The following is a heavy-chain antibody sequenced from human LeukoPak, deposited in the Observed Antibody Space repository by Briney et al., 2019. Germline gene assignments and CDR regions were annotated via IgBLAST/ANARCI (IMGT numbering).Heavy chain of an antibody. J-gene: IGHJ6*03. CDR3: ASHLSAPYYYYYYMDV. V-gene: IGHV1-69*06. CDR1: GGTFSSYA. Sequence: ASVKVSCKASGGTFSSYAISWVRQAPGQGLEWMGGIIPIFGTANYAQKFQGRVTITADKSTSTAYMELSSLRSEDTAVYYCASHLSAPYYYYYYMDVWGKGTTVTVSS. CDR2: IIPIFGTA.